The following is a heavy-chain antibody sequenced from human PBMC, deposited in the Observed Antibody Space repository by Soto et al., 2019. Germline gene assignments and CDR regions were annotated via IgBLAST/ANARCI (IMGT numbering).Heavy chain of an antibody. CDR2: IYYSGST. V-gene: IGHV4-59*01. CDR3: ATDSNWFDP. Sequence: SETLSVTCTVSGGSINNYYWSWIRQPPGKGLEWIGYIYYSGSTNYNPSLESRVTISVDTSKNQFSLKLRSVTAADTGVYYCATDSNWFDPWGQGTLVTVSS. J-gene: IGHJ5*02. CDR1: GGSINNYY.